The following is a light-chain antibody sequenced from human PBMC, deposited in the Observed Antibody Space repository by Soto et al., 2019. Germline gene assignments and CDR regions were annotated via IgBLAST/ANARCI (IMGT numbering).Light chain of an antibody. CDR3: QQYVTSPLT. Sequence: EIVLTQSPGTLSLSPGERATLSCRASQSVSSSYLAWYQQKPGQAPRLLIYGASSRTTGIPVRFSGSGSGTDFTLTISRLEPEEFAVYYCQQYVTSPLTSGGGTKVEIK. CDR2: GAS. V-gene: IGKV3-20*01. J-gene: IGKJ4*01. CDR1: QSVSSSY.